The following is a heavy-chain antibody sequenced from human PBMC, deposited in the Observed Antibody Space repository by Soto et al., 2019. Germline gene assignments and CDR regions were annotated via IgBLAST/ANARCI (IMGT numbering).Heavy chain of an antibody. D-gene: IGHD3-10*01. CDR2: ISGSGGST. J-gene: IGHJ5*02. CDR1: GFTFSSYA. V-gene: IGHV3-23*01. CDR3: AKDPRADPKKLLWPEGWFDP. Sequence: GGSLRLSCAASGFTFSSYAMSWVRQAPGKGLEWVSAISGSGGSTYFADSVKGRFTISRDNSKNTLYLQMNSLRAEDTAVYYCAKDPRADPKKLLWPEGWFDPWGQGTLVTVSS.